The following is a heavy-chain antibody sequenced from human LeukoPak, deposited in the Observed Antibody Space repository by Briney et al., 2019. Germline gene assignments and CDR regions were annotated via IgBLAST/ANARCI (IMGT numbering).Heavy chain of an antibody. CDR3: SATIIGEEHYYYYYYMDV. CDR1: GYTFTGYS. D-gene: IGHD2/OR15-2a*01. V-gene: IGHV1-2*02. Sequence: GASVKVSCKASGYTFTGYSMHWVRQAPGQGLEWMGWINPNSGDTHYAQKFQGRVTMTRDTSISTAYMDLSKLTSHYTALYFSSATIIGEEHYYYYYYMDVWGKGTAVTVSS. J-gene: IGHJ6*03. CDR2: INPNSGDT.